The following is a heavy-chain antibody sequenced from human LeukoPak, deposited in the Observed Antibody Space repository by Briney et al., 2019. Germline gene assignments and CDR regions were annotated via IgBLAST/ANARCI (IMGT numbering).Heavy chain of an antibody. CDR2: IIPIFGTA. D-gene: IGHD6-13*01. J-gene: IGHJ5*02. CDR3: ARSSSSWSLGFDP. CDR1: GGTFSSYA. V-gene: IGHV1-69*13. Sequence: SVKVSCKASGGTFSSYAISWVRQAPGQGLEWMGGIIPIFGTANYAQKFQGRVTITADESTSTAYMELSSLRSEDTAVYYCARSSSSWSLGFDPWGQGTLVTVSS.